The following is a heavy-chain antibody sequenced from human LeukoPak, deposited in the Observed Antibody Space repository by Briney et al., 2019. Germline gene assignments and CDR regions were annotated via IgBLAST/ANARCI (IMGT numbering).Heavy chain of an antibody. J-gene: IGHJ4*01. CDR3: ARELPREVTLDY. CDR1: GFTFSSYE. D-gene: IGHD2-21*02. V-gene: IGHV3-48*03. Sequence: GGSLRLSCAASGFTFSSYEMNWVRQAPGEGLEWVSYISSSGSTIYYADSVKGRFTISRDNAKNTLYLEMKSLRVEDTAVYYCARELPREVTLDYWGQGTLVTVSP. CDR2: ISSSGSTI.